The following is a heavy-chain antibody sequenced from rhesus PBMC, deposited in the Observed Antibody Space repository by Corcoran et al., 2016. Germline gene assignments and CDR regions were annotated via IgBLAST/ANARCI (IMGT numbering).Heavy chain of an antibody. V-gene: IGHV4S10*01. CDR2: IYGSSTST. D-gene: IGHD6S26*01. J-gene: IGHJ4*01. CDR1: GGSISDSYR. CDR3: ARDTGIAAAGPGDY. Sequence: QVQLQESGPGVVKPSETLSLTCAVSGGSISDSYRWSWIRQPPGKGLEWIGYIYGSSTSTNYNPSLKSRVTISKDTSKNQFAVKLSSVTAADTAVYYCARDTGIAAAGPGDYWGQGVLVTVSS.